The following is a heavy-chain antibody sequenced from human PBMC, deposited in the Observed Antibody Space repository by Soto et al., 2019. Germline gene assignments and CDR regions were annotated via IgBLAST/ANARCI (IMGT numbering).Heavy chain of an antibody. J-gene: IGHJ5*01. CDR3: ARMASFGSLNWFDP. Sequence: QVQLVQSGAELKKPGASVRVSCKASGYTFTNNDVTWVRQATGQGLEWMGWMNPGSGDTGYAQKFQGRVTMTRDISIATAYMELSSLRSEDTAIYYCARMASFGSLNWFDPWGQGTLVSV. V-gene: IGHV1-8*01. CDR2: MNPGSGDT. CDR1: GYTFTNND. D-gene: IGHD5-18*01.